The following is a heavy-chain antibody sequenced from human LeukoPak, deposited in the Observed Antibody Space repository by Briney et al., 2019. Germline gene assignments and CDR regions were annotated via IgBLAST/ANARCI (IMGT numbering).Heavy chain of an antibody. J-gene: IGHJ3*02. Sequence: GGSLRLSCAASGFTFRTSGMNWVRQAPGKGLEWVGFIRSKAYGGTTEYAASVKGRFTISRDDPKSIAYLQMNSLKTEDTAVYYCTRDGLYDYGGNVNAFDIWGQGTMVTVSS. D-gene: IGHD4-23*01. CDR2: IRSKAYGGTT. CDR3: TRDGLYDYGGNVNAFDI. V-gene: IGHV3-49*04. CDR1: GFTFRTSG.